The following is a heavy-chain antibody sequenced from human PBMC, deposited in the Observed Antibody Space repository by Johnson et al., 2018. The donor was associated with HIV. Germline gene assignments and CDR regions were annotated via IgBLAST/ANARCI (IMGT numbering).Heavy chain of an antibody. Sequence: VRQAPGKGLEWVAFIRYDGSNKYYADSVKGRFTISRDNSKNTLYLQMNSLRAEDTAVYYCARERPAYSSSSSVLELGDNVRGLLGLRWAMWG. CDR2: IRYDGSNK. CDR3: ARERPAYSSSSSVLELGDNVRGLLGLRWAM. D-gene: IGHD6-6*01. J-gene: IGHJ1*01. V-gene: IGHV3-30*02.